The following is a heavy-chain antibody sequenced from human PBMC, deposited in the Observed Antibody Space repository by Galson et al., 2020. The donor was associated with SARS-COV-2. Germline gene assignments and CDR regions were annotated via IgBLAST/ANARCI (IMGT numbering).Heavy chain of an antibody. Sequence: SETLYLTCTVSGGSISSSSYYWGWIRQPPGKGLEWIGSIYYSGSTYYNPSLKSRVTISVDTSKNQFSLKLSSVTAADTAVYYCARDQGPVAGTWNWFDPWGQGTLVTVSS. CDR2: IYYSGST. V-gene: IGHV4-39*07. CDR1: GGSISSSSYY. J-gene: IGHJ5*02. D-gene: IGHD6-19*01. CDR3: ARDQGPVAGTWNWFDP.